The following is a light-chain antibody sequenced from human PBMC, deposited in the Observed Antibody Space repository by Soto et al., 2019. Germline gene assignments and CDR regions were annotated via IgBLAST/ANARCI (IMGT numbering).Light chain of an antibody. CDR1: QSVSSSY. CDR2: GAS. CDR3: QQYGSSLPYT. Sequence: EIVLTQSPGTLSLSPGERATLSCRASQSVSSSYLAWYQQKPGQAPRLLIYGASSRATGIPDRLSGSGSATNFIPTTIRREPQDYAVYYCQQYGSSLPYTFGQGTKLEIK. V-gene: IGKV3-20*01. J-gene: IGKJ2*01.